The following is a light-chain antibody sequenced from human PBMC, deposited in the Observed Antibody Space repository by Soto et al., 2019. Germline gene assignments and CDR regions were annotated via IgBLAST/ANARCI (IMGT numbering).Light chain of an antibody. V-gene: IGKV3-20*01. CDR2: GAS. J-gene: IGKJ2*01. Sequence: EIVLTQSPGTLSLSPGDGATLSCRASQTVGSSFLGWYQQKPGQAPRLTMYGASNRATGIPDRFTGRGSGTDFTLTISRLDPEDFAVYYCHHYGGSQYTFGQGTKLEI. CDR1: QTVGSSF. CDR3: HHYGGSQYT.